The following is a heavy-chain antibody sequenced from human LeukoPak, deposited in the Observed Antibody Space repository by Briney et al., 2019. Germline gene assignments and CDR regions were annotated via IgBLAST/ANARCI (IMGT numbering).Heavy chain of an antibody. CDR3: ARGAIGYCSSTSCYVYYYYYYMDV. J-gene: IGHJ6*03. CDR2: ISSNGGST. D-gene: IGHD2-2*01. Sequence: GGSLRLSCAASGFTFSSYAMHWVRQAPGKGLEYVSAISSNGGSTYCANSVKGRFTISRENSKNTLYLQMGSLRAEDMAVYYCARGAIGYCSSTSCYVYYYYYYMDVWGKGTTVTVSS. CDR1: GFTFSSYA. V-gene: IGHV3-64*01.